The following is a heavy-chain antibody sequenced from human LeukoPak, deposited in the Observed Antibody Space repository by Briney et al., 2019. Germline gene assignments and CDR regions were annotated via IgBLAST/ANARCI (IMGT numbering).Heavy chain of an antibody. CDR2: IKQDGSEK. D-gene: IGHD5-18*01. V-gene: IGHV3-7*01. CDR1: GFTFSSYW. CDR3: ARVRTAMGNDY. J-gene: IGHJ4*02. Sequence: PGWSLRLSCAASGFTFSSYWMSWVRQAPGKGLEWVANIKQDGSEKYYVDSVKGRFTISRDNAKNSLYLQMNSLRAEDTAVYYCARVRTAMGNDYWGQGTLVTVSP.